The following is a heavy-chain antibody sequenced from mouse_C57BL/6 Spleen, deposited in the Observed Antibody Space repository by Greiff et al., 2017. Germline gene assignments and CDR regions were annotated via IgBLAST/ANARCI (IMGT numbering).Heavy chain of an antibody. D-gene: IGHD1-1*01. V-gene: IGHV1-52*01. J-gene: IGHJ4*01. CDR3: ARRGSGDNYAMDY. CDR2: IDPSDSAT. CDR1: GFTFTSYW. Sequence: QVQLQQPGAELVRPGSSVKLSCTASGFTFTSYWMHWVKQWPIQGLEWIGNIDPSDSATHYDQKFTDTATLTVDKSTSTAYMQLSSHTSDDSAVYYYARRGSGDNYAMDYWGQGTSVTGSS.